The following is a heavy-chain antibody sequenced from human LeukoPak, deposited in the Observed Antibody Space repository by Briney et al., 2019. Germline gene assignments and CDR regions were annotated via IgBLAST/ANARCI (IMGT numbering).Heavy chain of an antibody. V-gene: IGHV3-23*01. CDR2: ISGNGGST. CDR3: AKRIAATSFDY. J-gene: IGHJ4*02. CDR1: GLTFSNYA. Sequence: GGSLRLSCAASGLTFSNYAMSWVRQAPGKGLEWVSTISGNGGSTYYADSVKGRFTTSRDNSKNTVYLQMNSLRAEDTAVYYCAKRIAATSFDYWGQGTLVTVSS. D-gene: IGHD6-13*01.